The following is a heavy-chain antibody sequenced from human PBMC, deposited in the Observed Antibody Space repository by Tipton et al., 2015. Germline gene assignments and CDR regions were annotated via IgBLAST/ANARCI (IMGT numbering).Heavy chain of an antibody. V-gene: IGHV1-8*01. CDR2: MNPNSGNT. J-gene: IGHJ4*02. D-gene: IGHD2-8*01. Sequence: QVQLVQSGAEVKKPGASVKVSCKASGYTFTSYDINWVRQATGQGLEWMGWMNPNSGNTGYAQKFQGRVTMTTDTSTSTAYMELRSLRSDDTAVYYCARLTVMVSGPPDYWGQGILVTVSS. CDR1: GYTFTSYD. CDR3: ARLTVMVSGPPDY.